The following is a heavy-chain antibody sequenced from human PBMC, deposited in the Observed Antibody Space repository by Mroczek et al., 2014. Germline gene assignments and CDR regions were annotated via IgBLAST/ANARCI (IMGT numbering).Heavy chain of an antibody. CDR1: GASISTVGHS. CDR2: IYSSGTT. Sequence: QVQLQQWGPGLVKPLQTLTLTCTVSGASISTVGHSWSWIRQPPGKGLQWIGYIYSSGTTYYSPSLKTRAIISSDTSQNQFSLELTSVTAADTATYFCARDTWSGGLTFFALRGRGTLSLSPQ. V-gene: IGHV4-30-4*07. J-gene: IGHJ2*01. CDR3: ARDTWSGGLTFFAL. D-gene: IGHD3-16*01.